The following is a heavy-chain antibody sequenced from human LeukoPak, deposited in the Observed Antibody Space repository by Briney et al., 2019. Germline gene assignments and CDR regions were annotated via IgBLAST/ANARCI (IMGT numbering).Heavy chain of an antibody. V-gene: IGHV3-13*01. CDR2: IGTAGDT. D-gene: IGHD3-22*01. CDR3: AIGGYYDSSGYYYDY. J-gene: IGHJ4*02. Sequence: GGSLRLSCAASGFTFSSYDMHWVRQATGKGLEWVSAIGTAGDTYYPGSVKGRFTISRENAKNSLYLQMNSLRAGDTAVYYCAIGGYYDSSGYYYDYWGQGTLVTVSS. CDR1: GFTFSSYD.